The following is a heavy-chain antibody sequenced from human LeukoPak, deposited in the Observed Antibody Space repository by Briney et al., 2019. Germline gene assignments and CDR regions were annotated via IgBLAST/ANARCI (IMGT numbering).Heavy chain of an antibody. CDR2: ISSSSSYI. V-gene: IGHV3-21*01. CDR3: ARNPPAAFGPDI. Sequence: GGSLRLSCAGSGFNFDEYDMHWVRQTPGKGLEWVSSISSSSSYIYYADSVKGRFTISRDSAKNSLYLQMNSLRAEDTAVYYCARNPPAAFGPDIWGQGTMVTVSS. J-gene: IGHJ3*02. CDR1: GFNFDEYD. D-gene: IGHD2-2*01.